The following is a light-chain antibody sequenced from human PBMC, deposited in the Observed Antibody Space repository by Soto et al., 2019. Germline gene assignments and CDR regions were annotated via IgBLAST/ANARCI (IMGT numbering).Light chain of an antibody. V-gene: IGKV1-9*01. J-gene: IGKJ4*01. CDR1: QVISSY. Sequence: DIQLTQSPSFLSASVEDRVTITCRASQVISSYLAWYQQKPGKAPKLLIYAASTLQSGVPSRFSGSGSGTEFTLTISSLQPEDFATYYCQQLNSYPLTFGGGTKVDIK. CDR3: QQLNSYPLT. CDR2: AAS.